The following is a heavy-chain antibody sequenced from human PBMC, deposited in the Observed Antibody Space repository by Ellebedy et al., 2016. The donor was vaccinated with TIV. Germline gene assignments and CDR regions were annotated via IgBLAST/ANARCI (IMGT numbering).Heavy chain of an antibody. CDR1: GYTLTELS. CDR3: AVTMIVVGGDAFDI. V-gene: IGHV1-24*01. Sequence: AASVKVSCKVFGYTLTELSIHWVRQAPGKGLEWMGGFDPEDGETIYAQKFQGRVTMTEDTSTDTAYMELGGLRSEDTAVYYCAVTMIVVGGDAFDIWGQGTLVTVSS. CDR2: FDPEDGET. J-gene: IGHJ3*02. D-gene: IGHD3-22*01.